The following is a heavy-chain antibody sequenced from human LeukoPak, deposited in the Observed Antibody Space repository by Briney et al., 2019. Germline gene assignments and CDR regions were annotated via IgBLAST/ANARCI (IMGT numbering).Heavy chain of an antibody. V-gene: IGHV3-30-3*01. CDR1: GFTFSSYA. CDR2: ISYDGSNK. Sequence: PGGSLRLSCAASGFTFSSYAMHWVRQAPGKGLEWVAVISYDGSNKYYADSVKGRFTISRDNSKNTLYLQMNSLRAEDTAVYYCASDGSSGWSGVYYFDYWGQGTLVTVSS. CDR3: ASDGSSGWSGVYYFDY. J-gene: IGHJ4*02. D-gene: IGHD6-19*01.